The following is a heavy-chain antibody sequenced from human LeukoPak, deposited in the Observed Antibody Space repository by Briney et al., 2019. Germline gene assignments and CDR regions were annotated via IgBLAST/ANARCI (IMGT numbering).Heavy chain of an antibody. D-gene: IGHD2-15*01. Sequence: GGSLRLSCAASGFTFSSYAMSWVRQAPGKGLEWVSPISGSEGRTYYADSVKGRFTISRDNSKDTPFLQMDSLGAEDTAVYYCAKIRSEAVVAATNYWGQGTLVSVSS. CDR2: ISGSEGRT. CDR3: AKIRSEAVVAATNY. J-gene: IGHJ4*02. V-gene: IGHV3-23*01. CDR1: GFTFSSYA.